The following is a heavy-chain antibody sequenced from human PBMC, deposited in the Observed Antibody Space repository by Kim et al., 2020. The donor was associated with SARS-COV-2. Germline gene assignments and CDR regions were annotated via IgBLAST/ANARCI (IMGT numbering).Heavy chain of an antibody. CDR1: GFTFSNFA. J-gene: IGHJ4*02. Sequence: GGSLRLSCATSGFTFSNFAMSWVRQAPGKGLEWVSAFSGSGINTYYTDSVKGRFTISRDNSKNTLYLQMNGLRVEDTAGYYCARGPYSSSWYFFDFWGQG. CDR3: ARGPYSSSWYFFDF. CDR2: FSGSGINT. D-gene: IGHD6-13*01. V-gene: IGHV3-23*01.